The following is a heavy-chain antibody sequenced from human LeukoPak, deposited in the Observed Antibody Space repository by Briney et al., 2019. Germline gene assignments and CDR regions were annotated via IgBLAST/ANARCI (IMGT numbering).Heavy chain of an antibody. J-gene: IGHJ5*02. D-gene: IGHD3-10*01. CDR1: GFTFSSYG. CDR2: ISGSGGST. Sequence: GGSLRLSCAASGFTFSSYGMHWVRQAPGKGLEWVSAISGSGGSTYYADSVKGRFTISRDNSKNTLYLQMNSLRAEDTAVYYCAYYYGSGSYEGFDPWGQGTLVTVSS. CDR3: AYYYGSGSYEGFDP. V-gene: IGHV3-23*01.